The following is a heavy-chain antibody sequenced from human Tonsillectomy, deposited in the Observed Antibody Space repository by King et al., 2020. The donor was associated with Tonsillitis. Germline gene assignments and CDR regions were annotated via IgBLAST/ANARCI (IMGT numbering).Heavy chain of an antibody. J-gene: IGHJ4*02. D-gene: IGHD3-22*01. Sequence: VQLVESGGGLVQPGGSLRLSCAASGFTFTTYTMTWVRQAPGKGLEWVSAINGGGVATSYADFVKGRFTISRDNSKNTLYLQMNNLRAEDTAVYYCAKDPSSTSSAHYFDYWGQGTLVTVSS. V-gene: IGHV3-23*04. CDR3: AKDPSSTSSAHYFDY. CDR1: GFTFTTYT. CDR2: INGGGVAT.